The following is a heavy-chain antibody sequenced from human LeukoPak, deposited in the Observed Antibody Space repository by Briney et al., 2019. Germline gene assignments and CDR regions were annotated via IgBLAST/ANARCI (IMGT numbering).Heavy chain of an antibody. V-gene: IGHV3-74*01. CDR2: INTDGSSP. J-gene: IGHJ4*02. CDR1: GFTFSSHW. Sequence: GGSLRLSCAASGFTFSSHWMHWVRQAPGKGLVWVSCINTDGSSPTYADSVKGRFTISRDNAKNSLYLQMNSLRAEDTAVYYCARGWSYSSPAKNPYYFDYWGQGTLVTVSS. CDR3: ARGWSYSSPAKNPYYFDY. D-gene: IGHD6-13*01.